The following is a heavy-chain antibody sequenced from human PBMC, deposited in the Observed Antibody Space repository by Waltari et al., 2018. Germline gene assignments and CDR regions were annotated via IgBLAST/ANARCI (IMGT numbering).Heavy chain of an antibody. V-gene: IGHV3-23*04. D-gene: IGHD6-19*01. CDR2: IRGSGGST. CDR3: AKSNGSGRSQSFDY. CDR1: GFTFSSYA. J-gene: IGHJ4*02. Sequence: EVQLVESGGSLVQPGGSLRLSCAATGFTFSSYAMSWVRPSPGKGLEWVSAIRGSGGSTYYADSVKGRFTISRDNSKSTLYLQMNSLRAEDTAVYYCAKSNGSGRSQSFDYWGQGTLVTVSS.